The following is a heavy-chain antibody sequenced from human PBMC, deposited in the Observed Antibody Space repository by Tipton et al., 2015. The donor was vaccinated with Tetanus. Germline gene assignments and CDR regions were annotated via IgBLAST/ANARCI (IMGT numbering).Heavy chain of an antibody. CDR2: IYPGDSDT. Sequence: QLVQSGAEVKKPGESLKISCKTSGYFFDTHWIAWVRQMPGKGLEWMGIIYPGDSDTRYSPSSQGQVTMSVDRSTATAYLQWGSLKASDTAIYYCARHFGEMLYAPFRFDPWGQGTLVTVSS. J-gene: IGHJ5*02. D-gene: IGHD3-3*01. V-gene: IGHV5-51*01. CDR1: GYFFDTHW. CDR3: ARHFGEMLYAPFRFDP.